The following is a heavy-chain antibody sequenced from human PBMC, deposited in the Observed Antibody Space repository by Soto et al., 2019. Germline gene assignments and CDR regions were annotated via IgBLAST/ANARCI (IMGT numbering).Heavy chain of an antibody. CDR2: IFFTVST. V-gene: IGHV4-59*02. J-gene: IGHJ4*02. Sequence: ETLSLTCTVSGGSVSNYFWSWLRQPPGKGLEWIGYIFFTVSTNYNPALKSRVTISVDTSKNQISLKVSSVTAADTAVYFCAGSRARETIVDYWGQGTLVTSPQ. CDR3: AGSRARETIVDY. CDR1: GGSVSNYF. D-gene: IGHD3-10*01.